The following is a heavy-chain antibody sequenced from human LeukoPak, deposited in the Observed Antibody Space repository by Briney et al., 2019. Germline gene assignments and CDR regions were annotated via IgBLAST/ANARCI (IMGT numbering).Heavy chain of an antibody. V-gene: IGHV1-8*02. D-gene: IGHD3-10*01. CDR3: ATPAERFGEFDP. CDR1: GYTFTTYG. J-gene: IGHJ5*02. Sequence: ASVKVSCKASGYTFTTYGITWVRQAPGQGLEWMGWMNPNSGNTGYAQKFQGRVTMTRNTSISTAYMELSSLRSEDTAVYYCATPAERFGEFDPWGQGTLVTVSS. CDR2: MNPNSGNT.